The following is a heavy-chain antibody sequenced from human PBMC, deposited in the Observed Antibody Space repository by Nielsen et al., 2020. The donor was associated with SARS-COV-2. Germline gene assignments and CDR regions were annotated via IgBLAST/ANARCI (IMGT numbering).Heavy chain of an antibody. V-gene: IGHV1-18*01. J-gene: IGHJ3*02. CDR1: GYTFISYG. CDR3: ARDGWYYGDYGGEAFDI. Sequence: ASVKVSCKASGYTFISYGISWVRQAPGQGLEWMGWISAYNGNTNYAQKLQGRVTMTTDTSTSIAYMELRSLRSDDTAVYYCARDGWYYGDYGGEAFDIWGQGTMVTVSS. D-gene: IGHD4-17*01. CDR2: ISAYNGNT.